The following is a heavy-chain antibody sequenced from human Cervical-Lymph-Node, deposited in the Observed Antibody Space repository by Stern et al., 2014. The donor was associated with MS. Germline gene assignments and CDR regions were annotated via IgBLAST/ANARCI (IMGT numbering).Heavy chain of an antibody. V-gene: IGHV2-5*02. D-gene: IGHD5-24*01. CDR2: LYWDDDK. CDR1: GFSLSTSGVG. Sequence: ESGPTLVKPTQTLTLTCTVSGFSLSTSGVGVGWIRQPPGKALEWLGPLYWDDDKRYRPSLKRRLTITKDTSKNQVVLTMTNMDPVDTATYYCAHRDQSVELGSEWFDPWGQGTLVTVSS. J-gene: IGHJ5*02. CDR3: AHRDQSVELGSEWFDP.